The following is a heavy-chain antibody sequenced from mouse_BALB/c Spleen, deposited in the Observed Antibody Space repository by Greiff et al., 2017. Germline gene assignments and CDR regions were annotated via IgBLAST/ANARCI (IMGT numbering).Heavy chain of an antibody. J-gene: IGHJ4*01. CDR2: IDPENGDT. CDR3: ARLGVVGYYAMDY. Sequence: VQLQQSGAELVRSGASVKLSCTASGFNIKDYYMHWVKQRPEQGLEWIGWIDPENGDTEYAPKFQGKATMTADTSSNTAYLQLSSLTSEDTAVYYCARLGVVGYYAMDYWGQGTSVTVSS. CDR1: GFNIKDYY. V-gene: IGHV14-4*02. D-gene: IGHD1-1*02.